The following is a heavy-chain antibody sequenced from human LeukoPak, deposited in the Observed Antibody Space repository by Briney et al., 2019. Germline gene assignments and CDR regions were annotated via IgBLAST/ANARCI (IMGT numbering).Heavy chain of an antibody. Sequence: GGSLRLSCAASGFTFSSYAMNWVRQAPGKGLEWVSAISDSGGNTYYADSVKGRFTISRDNSKDTLYLQMNSLRAEDTAVYYCAKYSQSGRFDYFDYWGRGTLVTVSS. J-gene: IGHJ4*02. V-gene: IGHV3-23*01. CDR1: GFTFSSYA. CDR3: AKYSQSGRFDYFDY. CDR2: ISDSGGNT. D-gene: IGHD1-26*01.